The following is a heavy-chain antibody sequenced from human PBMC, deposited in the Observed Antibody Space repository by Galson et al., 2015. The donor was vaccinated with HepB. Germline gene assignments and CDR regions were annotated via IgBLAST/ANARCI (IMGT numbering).Heavy chain of an antibody. CDR2: IYSGGST. J-gene: IGHJ6*02. Sequence: SLRLSCAASGFTVSSNYMSWVRQAPGKGLEWVSVIYSGGSTYYADSVKGRFTISRDNSKNTLYLQMNSLRAEDTAVYYCARVTPPMGGYTYGMDVWGQGTTVTVSS. D-gene: IGHD5-12*01. CDR1: GFTVSSNY. V-gene: IGHV3-53*01. CDR3: ARVTPPMGGYTYGMDV.